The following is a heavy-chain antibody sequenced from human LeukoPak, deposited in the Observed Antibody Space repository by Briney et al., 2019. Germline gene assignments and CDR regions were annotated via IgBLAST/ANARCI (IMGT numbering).Heavy chain of an antibody. CDR1: GFTFSSYG. CDR2: ISGSGGST. D-gene: IGHD2-21*02. J-gene: IGHJ4*02. CDR3: AKSPEDCGGDCIDY. Sequence: PGGSLRLSCVASGFTFSSYGMSWVRQAPGKGLEWVSSISGSGGSTYYADSVKGRFTISRDNSKNTLYLQMNSLRAEDTAVYYCAKSPEDCGGDCIDYWGQGTLVTVSS. V-gene: IGHV3-23*01.